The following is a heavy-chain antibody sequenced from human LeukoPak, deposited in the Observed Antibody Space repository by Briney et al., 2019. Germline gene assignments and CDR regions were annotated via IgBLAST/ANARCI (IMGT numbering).Heavy chain of an antibody. V-gene: IGHV4-38-2*01. D-gene: IGHD1-7*01. CDR2: IYHSGST. CDR3: ARQLELERPNWFHP. Sequence: PSETLSLTCAVSGYSISSGYYWGWIRQPPGKGLEWIGSIYHSGSTYYNPSLKSRVTISVDTSKNQFSLKLSAVTAADTAVYYCARQLELERPNWFHPWGQGTLVTVSS. CDR1: GYSISSGYY. J-gene: IGHJ5*02.